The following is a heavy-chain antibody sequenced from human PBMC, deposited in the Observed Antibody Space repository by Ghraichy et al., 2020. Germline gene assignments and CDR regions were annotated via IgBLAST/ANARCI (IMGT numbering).Heavy chain of an antibody. CDR1: GFTFDDYA. D-gene: IGHD3-22*01. V-gene: IGHV3-9*01. CDR3: AKDGKYYDSSGYYDY. CDR2: ISWNSGSI. Sequence: GGSLRLSCATSGFTFDDYAMHWVRQAPGKGLEWVSGISWNSGSIGYADSVKGRFTISRDNAKNSLYLQMNSLRAEDTALYYCAKDGKYYDSSGYYDYWGQGTLVTVSS. J-gene: IGHJ4*02.